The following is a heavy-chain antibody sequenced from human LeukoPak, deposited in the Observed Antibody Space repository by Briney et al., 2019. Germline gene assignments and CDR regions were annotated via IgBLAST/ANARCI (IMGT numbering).Heavy chain of an antibody. CDR2: IYSSGST. CDR3: ARVSVSGTYDY. D-gene: IGHD5/OR15-5a*01. V-gene: IGHV4-4*07. Sequence: MTSETLSLTCTVSGGSIGSYYWSWIRQPAGKGLEWIGRIYSSGSTNYNPSLKNRVTMSVDTSKNQFSLKLSSVTAADTAVYYCARVSVSGTYDYWGQGTLVTVSS. CDR1: GGSIGSYY. J-gene: IGHJ4*02.